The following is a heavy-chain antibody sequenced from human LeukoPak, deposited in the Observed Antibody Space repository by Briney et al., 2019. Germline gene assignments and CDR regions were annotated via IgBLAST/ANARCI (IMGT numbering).Heavy chain of an antibody. CDR1: SGSISTYY. Sequence: SETLSLTCTVSSGSISTYYWSWIRQPPGKGLEWIGYIYYSGSTNYNPSLKSRITISVDTSKNQFSLKLRSVTAADTAVYYCARQMSDAFDIWGQGTMVTVSS. J-gene: IGHJ3*02. V-gene: IGHV4-59*08. CDR2: IYYSGST. CDR3: ARQMSDAFDI.